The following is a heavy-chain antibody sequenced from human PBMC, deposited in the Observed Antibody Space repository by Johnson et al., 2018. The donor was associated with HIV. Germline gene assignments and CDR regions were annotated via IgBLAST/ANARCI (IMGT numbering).Heavy chain of an antibody. CDR1: GFTFSSYA. CDR3: AKDRTMIVVVTIDAFDI. Sequence: VQLVESGGGLVQPGGSLRLSCAASGFTFSSYAMSWVRQAPGTGLEWVSAISGSGGSTYYADSVKGRFTISRDNSKNTLYLQMNSLRAEDTAVYYCAKDRTMIVVVTIDAFDIWGQGTMVTVSS. D-gene: IGHD3-22*01. V-gene: IGHV3-23*04. CDR2: ISGSGGST. J-gene: IGHJ3*02.